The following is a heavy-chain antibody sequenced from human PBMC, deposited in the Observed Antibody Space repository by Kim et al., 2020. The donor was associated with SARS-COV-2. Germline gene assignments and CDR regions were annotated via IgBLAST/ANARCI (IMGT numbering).Heavy chain of an antibody. CDR1: GDIFRKDA. D-gene: IGHD1-26*01. CDR3: ARERGVSASYGFDV. Sequence: SVKVSCKASGDIFRKDAINWVRVAPGQGLEWVGVIIPSLGAATYPQKFQGRVTITADKSTTTAYMELTGLRRKDTATYYCARERGVSASYGFDVWGQGTVVTV. CDR2: IIPSLGAA. J-gene: IGHJ3*01. V-gene: IGHV1-69*10.